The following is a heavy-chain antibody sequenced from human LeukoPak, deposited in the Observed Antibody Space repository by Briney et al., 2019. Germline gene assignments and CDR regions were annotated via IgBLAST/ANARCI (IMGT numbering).Heavy chain of an antibody. CDR2: IYYSGST. J-gene: IGHJ3*02. CDR1: GGSISSYY. Sequence: SETLSLTCTVSGGSISSYYWSWIRQPPGKGLEWIGYIYYSGSTNYNPSLKSRVTISVDTSKNQFSLKLSSVTAADTAVYYCARDLILTGYYNVFDIWGQGTMVTVSS. CDR3: ARDLILTGYYNVFDI. V-gene: IGHV4-59*01. D-gene: IGHD3-9*01.